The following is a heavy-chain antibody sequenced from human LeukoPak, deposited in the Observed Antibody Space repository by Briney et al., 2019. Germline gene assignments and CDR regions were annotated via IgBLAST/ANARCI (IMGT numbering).Heavy chain of an antibody. CDR2: ISSSSSYI. J-gene: IGHJ4*02. V-gene: IGHV3-21*01. CDR3: ARGFAEMATIEDY. D-gene: IGHD5-24*01. Sequence: GGSLRLSCAASGFTFSSYSMNWVRQAPGKGLEWVSSISSSSSYIYYADSVKGRFTISRDNAKNSLYLQMNSLRAEDTAVYYCARGFAEMATIEDYWGQGTLVTVSS. CDR1: GFTFSSYS.